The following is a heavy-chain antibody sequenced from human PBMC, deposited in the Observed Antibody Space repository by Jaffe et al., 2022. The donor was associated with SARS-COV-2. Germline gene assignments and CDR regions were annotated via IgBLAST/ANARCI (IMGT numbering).Heavy chain of an antibody. CDR3: ARGDYNDNSGIFTDAFDI. D-gene: IGHD3-22*01. CDR1: GFTFSTYW. V-gene: IGHV3-7*04. Sequence: EVQLVESGGGLVQPGGSLRLSCAASGFTFSTYWMSWVRQAPGKGLEWVANIKPDGSEKFYVGSVKGRFTISKDNAKKSLFLQMNSLRAEDTAVYYCARGDYNDNSGIFTDAFDIWGQGTMVTVSS. J-gene: IGHJ3*02. CDR2: IKPDGSEK.